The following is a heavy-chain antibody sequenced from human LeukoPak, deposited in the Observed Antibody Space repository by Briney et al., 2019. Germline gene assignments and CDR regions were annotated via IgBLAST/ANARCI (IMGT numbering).Heavy chain of an antibody. CDR1: GYTFTAYY. CDR3: ARDGTTGVAGDY. J-gene: IGHJ4*02. Sequence: GASVTVSFKASGYTFTAYYMHWVRQAPGQGLEWMGWINPNSGGTNYAQKFQGRVTMTRDTAISTAYMELSRLRSDDTAVYYCARDGTTGVAGDYWGQGALVTVSS. V-gene: IGHV1-2*02. CDR2: INPNSGGT. D-gene: IGHD6-19*01.